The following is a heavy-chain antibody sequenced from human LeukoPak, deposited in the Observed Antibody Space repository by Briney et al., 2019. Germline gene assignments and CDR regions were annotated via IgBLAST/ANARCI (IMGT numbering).Heavy chain of an antibody. J-gene: IGHJ4*02. V-gene: IGHV3-9*01. CDR1: GFTFDDYA. CDR2: ISWNSGSI. CDR3: ARSDYGDNPDY. Sequence: PGGSLRLSCAASGFTFDDYAMHWVRQAPGKGLEWVSGISWNSGSIGYADSVKGRFTISRDNAKNSLYLQMNSLRAEDTAVYYCARSDYGDNPDYWGQGTLVTVSS. D-gene: IGHD4-17*01.